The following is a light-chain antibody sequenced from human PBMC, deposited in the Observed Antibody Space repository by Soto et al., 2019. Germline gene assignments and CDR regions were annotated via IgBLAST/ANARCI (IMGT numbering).Light chain of an antibody. CDR3: VIAYSGARGGV. J-gene: IGLJ3*02. Sequence: QAVVTQEPSLTVSTGGTVTPTCGSSTGAVTSGHYPYWFQQKPGQAPRTLIYDTNNKHYWTPARFSGSRLGGKAALTLAGPQREDEADYYCVIAYSGARGGVFGGATKRTV. CDR1: TGAVTSGHY. V-gene: IGLV7-46*01. CDR2: DTN.